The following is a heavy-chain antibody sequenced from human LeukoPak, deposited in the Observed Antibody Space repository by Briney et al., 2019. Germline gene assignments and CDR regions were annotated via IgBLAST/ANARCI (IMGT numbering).Heavy chain of an antibody. CDR1: GFTFSSYS. D-gene: IGHD3-22*01. V-gene: IGHV3-48*02. J-gene: IGHJ4*02. Sequence: PGGSLRLSCAASGFTFSSYSMNWVRQAPGKGLEWVSYISSSSSTIYYADSVKGRFTISRDNAKNSLYLQMNRLRDEDTAVYYCARDPEVVVIPYVFDYWGQGPLVTVSS. CDR3: ARDPEVVVIPYVFDY. CDR2: ISSSSSTI.